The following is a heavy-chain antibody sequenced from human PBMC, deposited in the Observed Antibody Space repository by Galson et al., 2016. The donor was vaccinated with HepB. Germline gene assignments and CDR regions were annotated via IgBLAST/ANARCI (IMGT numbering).Heavy chain of an antibody. Sequence: ETLSPTCTVSGGSLSSYYWSWIRQPPGKGLEWIGYIYNSGSTKYNPSLKSRVTISVDTSKNQFSLKLTSVTAAETAVYYCAREVAAAGTTYFDYWGQGTLVTVSS. V-gene: IGHV4-59*01. J-gene: IGHJ4*02. CDR1: GGSLSSYY. CDR2: IYNSGST. CDR3: AREVAAAGTTYFDY. D-gene: IGHD6-13*01.